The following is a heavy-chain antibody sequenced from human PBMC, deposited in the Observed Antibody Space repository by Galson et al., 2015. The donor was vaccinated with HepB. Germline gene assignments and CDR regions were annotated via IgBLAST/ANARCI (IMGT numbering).Heavy chain of an antibody. V-gene: IGHV3-9*01. J-gene: IGHJ4*02. Sequence: SLRLSCAASGFAFEDYAMHWVRQAPGKGLEWVSGISGNSNKRGYGDSVKGRFAISRDNAKNSVYLQMNSLRVEDTALYYCAKDGSRATDLNFFDFWGQGIVVTVSS. CDR2: ISGNSNKR. D-gene: IGHD1-7*01. CDR3: AKDGSRATDLNFFDF. CDR1: GFAFEDYA.